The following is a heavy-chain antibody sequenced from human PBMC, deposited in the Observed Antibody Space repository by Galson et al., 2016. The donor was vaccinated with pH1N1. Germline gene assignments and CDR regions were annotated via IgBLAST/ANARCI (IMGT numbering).Heavy chain of an antibody. CDR1: GGSIRSSTW. CDR2: IYQTETT. Sequence: SETLSLTCPVSGGSIRSSTWWSWVRQPPGKGLEWNGEIYQTETTTYSPSLKSRVTLSLDKSTNPFSLKLTSVTASETAVYFCARSYCSGIVCYDLAASDAYWGQGILVTVSS. D-gene: IGHD2-8*02. V-gene: IGHV4-4*02. CDR3: ARSYCSGIVCYDLAASDAY. J-gene: IGHJ4*02.